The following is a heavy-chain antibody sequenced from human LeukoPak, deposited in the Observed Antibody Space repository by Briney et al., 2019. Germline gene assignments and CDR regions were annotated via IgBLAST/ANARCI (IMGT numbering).Heavy chain of an antibody. V-gene: IGHV4-59*01. J-gene: IGHJ3*02. CDR2: IYYGGST. D-gene: IGHD6-13*01. CDR3: ARGGIAASNAFDI. CDR1: GGSISSYY. Sequence: PSETLSLTCTVSGGSISSYYWSWIRQPPGKGLEWIGYIYYGGSTNYNPSLKSRVTISVDTSKNQFSLKLSSVTAADTAVYYCARGGIAASNAFDIWGQGTMVTVSS.